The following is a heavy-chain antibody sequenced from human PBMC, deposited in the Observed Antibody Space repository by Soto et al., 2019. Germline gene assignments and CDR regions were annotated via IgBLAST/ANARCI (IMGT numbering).Heavy chain of an antibody. J-gene: IGHJ6*02. V-gene: IGHV4-31*03. CDR3: ARESGYDAYYYYYGMDV. Sequence: QVQLQESGPGLVKPSQTLSLTCTVSGGSISSGGYYWSWIRQHPGKGLEWIGYIYYSGSIYYNPSLKSRVTISVDTSKNQFSLKLSSVTAADTAVYYCARESGYDAYYYYYGMDVWGQGTTVTVSS. CDR2: IYYSGSI. D-gene: IGHD5-12*01. CDR1: GGSISSGGYY.